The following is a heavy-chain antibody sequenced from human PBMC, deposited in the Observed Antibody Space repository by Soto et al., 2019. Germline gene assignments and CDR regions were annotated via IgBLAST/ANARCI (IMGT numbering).Heavy chain of an antibody. J-gene: IGHJ5*02. V-gene: IGHV3-23*01. Sequence: PGGSLRLSCAASGFTFGSYAMSWVRQAPGKGLEWVSAISGSGGSTYYADSVKGRFTISRDNSKNTLYLQMNSLRAEDTAVYYCAKDRILTYYDFWSGYYIGTNHPNWFDPWGQGTLVTVSS. CDR2: ISGSGGST. CDR1: GFTFGSYA. D-gene: IGHD3-3*01. CDR3: AKDRILTYYDFWSGYYIGTNHPNWFDP.